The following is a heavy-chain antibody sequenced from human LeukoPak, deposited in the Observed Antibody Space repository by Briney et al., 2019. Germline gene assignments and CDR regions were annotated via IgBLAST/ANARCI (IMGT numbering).Heavy chain of an antibody. D-gene: IGHD3-9*01. J-gene: IGHJ6*02. CDR3: TKDYCGKFCSAV. Sequence: GGSLRLSCAASGFTFSSCGMNWVRQAPGKGLEWVSTITNSGGSTYYVDSVKGRFTISRDNSKNTLYLQMNSLRAEDTAKYYCTKDYCGKFCSAVWGQGTTVTVSS. CDR1: GFTFSSCG. V-gene: IGHV3-23*01. CDR2: ITNSGGST.